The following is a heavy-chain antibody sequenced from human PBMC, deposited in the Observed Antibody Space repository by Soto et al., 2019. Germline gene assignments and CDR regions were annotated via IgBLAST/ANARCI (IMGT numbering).Heavy chain of an antibody. J-gene: IGHJ4*02. CDR3: ARDLSTTVSKFDY. Sequence: QVQLVQSGAEVKKPGASVKVSCKASGYTFTSYGISWVRQAPGQGLEWMGWISAYNGNTNYAQKLQGRVTMTTETSTSTAYMELGSLKSYETAVYYCARDLSTTVSKFDYWGQGTLVTVSS. CDR2: ISAYNGNT. CDR1: GYTFTSYG. D-gene: IGHD4-17*01. V-gene: IGHV1-18*04.